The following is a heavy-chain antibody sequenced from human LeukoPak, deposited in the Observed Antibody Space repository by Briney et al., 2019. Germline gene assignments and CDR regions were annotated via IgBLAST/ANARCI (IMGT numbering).Heavy chain of an antibody. Sequence: GGSLRLSCAASGFTFSSYSMNWVRQAPGKGLEWVSSISSGSSYIYYADSVKGRFTISRDNAKNSLYLQMNSLRAEDTAVYYCARVGHSSAWYGPSDYWGQGTLVTVSS. D-gene: IGHD6-19*01. CDR3: ARVGHSSAWYGPSDY. CDR1: GFTFSSYS. J-gene: IGHJ4*02. V-gene: IGHV3-21*01. CDR2: ISSGSSYI.